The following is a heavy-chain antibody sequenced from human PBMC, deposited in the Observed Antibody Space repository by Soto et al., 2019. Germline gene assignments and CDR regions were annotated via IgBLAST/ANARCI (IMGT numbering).Heavy chain of an antibody. D-gene: IGHD6-19*01. V-gene: IGHV4-31*03. J-gene: IGHJ4*02. CDR2: IYYIGSA. Sequence: QVQLQQSGPGLVKPSQTLSLTCTVSDASISTATFYWIRQLPGEAREWIGYIYYIGSAYYNSSLRSRATLSLDTSKSEFSLTLTSLTAADTAVYYCARGEAGVAGRLDYWGQGTPVTVSS. CDR1: DASISTATFY. CDR3: ARGEAGVAGRLDY.